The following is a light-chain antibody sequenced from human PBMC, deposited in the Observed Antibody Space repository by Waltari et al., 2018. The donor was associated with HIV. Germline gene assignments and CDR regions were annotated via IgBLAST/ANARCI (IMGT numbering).Light chain of an antibody. CDR3: QVWDETRNHVV. V-gene: IGLV3-21*04. CDR2: YDS. CDR1: RIATKR. Sequence: YVLTKPPSVSVAPGRTATISCGGTRIATKRVHRYQQKSGQAPLLVIFYDSDRPSGIPERFSGSNSGSAATLTINRVEDGDEADYFCQVWDETRNHVVFGGGT. J-gene: IGLJ3*02.